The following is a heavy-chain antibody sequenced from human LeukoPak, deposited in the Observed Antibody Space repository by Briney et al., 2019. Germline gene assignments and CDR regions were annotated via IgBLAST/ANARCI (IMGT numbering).Heavy chain of an antibody. CDR1: GFTFSSYA. CDR3: AKDHYDSSGYYFDY. D-gene: IGHD3-22*01. J-gene: IGHJ4*02. V-gene: IGHV3-23*01. Sequence: PGGSLRLSCAASGFTFSSYAMSWVRQAPGKGLEWVSAISGSGGSTYHADSVKGRFTISRDNSKNTLYLQMNSLRAEDTAVYCCAKDHYDSSGYYFDYWGQGTLVTVSS. CDR2: ISGSGGST.